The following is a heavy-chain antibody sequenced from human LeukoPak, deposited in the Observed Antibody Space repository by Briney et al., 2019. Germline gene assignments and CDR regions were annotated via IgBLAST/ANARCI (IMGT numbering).Heavy chain of an antibody. CDR1: GFTFSNAW. J-gene: IGHJ4*02. D-gene: IGHD3-10*01. CDR2: IKSKTDGGAP. Sequence: GGSLRLSCAASGFTFSNAWMSWVRQAPGKGLEWVGRIKSKTDGGAPDYAAPVKGGFTISRDDSKNTLYLQMNSLKTEDTAVYYCTTSPLYYYGSGTPYYWGQGTLVTVSS. V-gene: IGHV3-15*01. CDR3: TTSPLYYYGSGTPYY.